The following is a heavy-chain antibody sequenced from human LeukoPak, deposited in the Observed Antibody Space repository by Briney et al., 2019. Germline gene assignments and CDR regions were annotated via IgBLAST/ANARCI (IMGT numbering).Heavy chain of an antibody. J-gene: IGHJ6*03. V-gene: IGHV1-69*05. CDR2: IIPIFGTA. Sequence: GASVKVSCKASGGTFSSSAISWVRQAPGQGLEWMGGIIPIFGTANYAQKFQGRVTITTDESTSTAYMELSSLRSEDTAVYYCASHSGSYLYYYYYYMDVWGKGTTVTVSS. D-gene: IGHD1-26*01. CDR1: GGTFSSSA. CDR3: ASHSGSYLYYYYYYMDV.